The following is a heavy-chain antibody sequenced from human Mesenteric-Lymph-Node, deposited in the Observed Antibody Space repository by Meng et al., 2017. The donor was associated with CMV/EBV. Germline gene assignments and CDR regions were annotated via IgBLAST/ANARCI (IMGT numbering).Heavy chain of an antibody. D-gene: IGHD1-26*01. CDR1: GFTFSSYW. CDR2: IKQDGSET. Sequence: GESLKISCAASGFTFSSYWMTWVRQAPGKGLEWVASIKQDGSETYYVDSVKGRFSISRDNAKDSLYLQMNSLRAEDTAVYYCASGSNSNILDYWGQGTLVTVSS. J-gene: IGHJ4*02. CDR3: ASGSNSNILDY. V-gene: IGHV3-7*01.